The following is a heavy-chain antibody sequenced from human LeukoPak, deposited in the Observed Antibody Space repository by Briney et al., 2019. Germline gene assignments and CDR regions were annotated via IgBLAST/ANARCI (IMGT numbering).Heavy chain of an antibody. V-gene: IGHV3-23*01. J-gene: IGHJ3*02. D-gene: IGHD1-26*01. CDR3: AKEKWELLYAFDI. Sequence: GGSLRLSCAASGFTFSSYAMSWVRQAPGKGLEWVSGISGSGDNTYYADSVKGRFTISRDNSKNTLYLQMNSLRAEDTAVYYCAKEKWELLYAFDIWGQGTMVTVSS. CDR2: ISGSGDNT. CDR1: GFTFSSYA.